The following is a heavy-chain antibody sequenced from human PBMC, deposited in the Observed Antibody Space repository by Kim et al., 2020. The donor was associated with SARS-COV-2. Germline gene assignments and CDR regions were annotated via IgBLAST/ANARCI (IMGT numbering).Heavy chain of an antibody. CDR2: ISTYNGNT. CDR3: ARVWFGELSGYYYYGVDV. Sequence: ASVKVSCKASGYPFSTYGFTWVRQAPGQGLEWMGWISTYNGNTNYAQKLQGRVTMTTVTSTTTAYMELRTLRSDDTAVYYCARVWFGELSGYYYYGVDVW. D-gene: IGHD3-10*01. CDR1: GYPFSTYG. J-gene: IGHJ6*01. V-gene: IGHV1-18*01.